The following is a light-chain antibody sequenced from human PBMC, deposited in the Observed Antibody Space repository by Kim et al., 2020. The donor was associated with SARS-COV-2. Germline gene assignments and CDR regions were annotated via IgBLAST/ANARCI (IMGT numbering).Light chain of an antibody. J-gene: IGLJ1*01. V-gene: IGLV1-40*01. CDR3: HSYDNRLTGFA. Sequence: QTVTNTCSGTSSYNVAGYDIHWYQHLPGKAPKVLIYGNNNRPSGVPDRFSGSKSGSSASLSITGLQAQDEADYYCHSYDNRLTGFAFGTGTKVTVL. CDR2: GNN. CDR1: SSYNVAGYD.